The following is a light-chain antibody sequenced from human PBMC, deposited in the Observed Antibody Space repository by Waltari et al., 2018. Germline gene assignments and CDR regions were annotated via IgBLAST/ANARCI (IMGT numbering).Light chain of an antibody. J-gene: IGLJ2*01. Sequence: QSALTQPASVSGSTGQSITFSSTGSSTAIGTYHVFSWYQHHPGKAPKLIIYGVTNRPSGVSNRFSGSKSGNTASLTISGLQTEDEADYYCCSYAGSMVFGGGTKLTVL. V-gene: IGLV2-23*02. CDR3: CSYAGSMV. CDR1: STAIGTYHV. CDR2: GVT.